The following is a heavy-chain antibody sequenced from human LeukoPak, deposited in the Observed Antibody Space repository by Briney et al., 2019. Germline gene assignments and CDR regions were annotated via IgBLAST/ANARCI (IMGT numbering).Heavy chain of an antibody. CDR3: ASSQSYYDFWSGYLIFDP. Sequence: SETLSLTCTVSGGSISSYYWSWIRQPPGKGLEWIAYIYYSGSTNYNPSLKSRVTISVDTSKNQFSLKLSSVTAADTAVYYCASSQSYYDFWSGYLIFDPWGQGTLVTVSS. D-gene: IGHD3-3*01. J-gene: IGHJ5*02. CDR1: GGSISSYY. CDR2: IYYSGST. V-gene: IGHV4-59*12.